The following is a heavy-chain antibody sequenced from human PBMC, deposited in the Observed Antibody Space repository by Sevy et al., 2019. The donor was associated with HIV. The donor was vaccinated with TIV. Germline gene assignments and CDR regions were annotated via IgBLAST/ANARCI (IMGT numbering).Heavy chain of an antibody. Sequence: GGSLRLSCAASGFTFSDFYMTWIRQTPGRGLEWLSYISSSDPTNGNTIYYADSVKGRFTISRDNAKKALYLQMTGLRAEDTAVYYRAREGRLRYLDHWGRGTLVTISS. J-gene: IGHJ2*01. V-gene: IGHV3-11*01. D-gene: IGHD1-26*01. CDR1: GFTFSDFY. CDR2: ISSSDPTNGNTI. CDR3: AREGRLRYLDH.